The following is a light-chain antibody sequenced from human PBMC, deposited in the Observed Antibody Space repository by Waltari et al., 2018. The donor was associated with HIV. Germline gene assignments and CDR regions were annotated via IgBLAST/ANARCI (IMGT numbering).Light chain of an antibody. CDR3: QSYDSTLRDV. Sequence: QSVLTQPPSVSGAPGQRVTISCPGSSSNIGTGSDVHWYQQLPGTAPKLLIYDNSNRPSGVPDRFSGSKSGTSASLAITGLQPEDEADYYCQSYDSTLRDVFGTGTKVTVL. V-gene: IGLV1-40*01. CDR2: DNS. J-gene: IGLJ1*01. CDR1: SSNIGTGSD.